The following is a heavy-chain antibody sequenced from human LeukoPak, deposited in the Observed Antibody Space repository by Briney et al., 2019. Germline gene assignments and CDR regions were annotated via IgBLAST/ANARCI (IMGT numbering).Heavy chain of an antibody. CDR2: VYDSGST. CDR3: ARENAIFGVDY. Sequence: SETLSLTCTVSGGSVSSGSYYWSWIRQPPGKGLEWIGYVYDSGSTKYNPSLKSRVTISKDTSKNQFSLKLSSVTAADTAVYYCARENAIFGVDYWGQGTLVTVSS. CDR1: GGSVSSGSYY. D-gene: IGHD3-3*01. J-gene: IGHJ4*02. V-gene: IGHV4-61*01.